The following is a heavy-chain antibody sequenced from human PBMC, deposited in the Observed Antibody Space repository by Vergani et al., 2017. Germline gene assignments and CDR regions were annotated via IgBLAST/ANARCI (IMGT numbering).Heavy chain of an antibody. V-gene: IGHV3-9*01. CDR2: ISWNSGSI. J-gene: IGHJ5*02. D-gene: IGHD2-15*01. CDR1: GFTFDDYA. CDR3: AVGLGYCSGGSCYPNWFDP. Sequence: EVQLVESGGGLVQPGRSLRLSCAASGFTFDDYAMHWVRQAPGKGLEWVSGISWNSGSIGYADSVKGRFTISRDNAKNSLYLQMNSLRDEDTAVYYCAVGLGYCSGGSCYPNWFDPWGQGTLVTVSS.